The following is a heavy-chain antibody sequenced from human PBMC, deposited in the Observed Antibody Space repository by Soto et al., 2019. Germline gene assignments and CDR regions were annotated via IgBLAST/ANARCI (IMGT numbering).Heavy chain of an antibody. Sequence: EVPLVESGGGLVQPGGSLRLSCAASGFTFSSYSMNWVRQAPGKGLEWVSYISSSSSTIYYADSVKGRFTISRDNAKNSLYLQMNSLRDEDTAVYYCARVRRYFNYYYGMDVWGQGTTVTVSS. CDR3: ARVRRYFNYYYGMDV. J-gene: IGHJ6*02. CDR1: GFTFSSYS. V-gene: IGHV3-48*02. CDR2: ISSSSSTI. D-gene: IGHD3-9*01.